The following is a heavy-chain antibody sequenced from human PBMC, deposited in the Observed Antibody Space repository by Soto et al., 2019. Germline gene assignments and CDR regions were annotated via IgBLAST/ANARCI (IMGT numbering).Heavy chain of an antibody. CDR3: ARGEKHIVVVTATPEGTFDP. V-gene: IGHV1-18*01. CDR1: GYTFTSYG. CDR2: ISAYNGNT. D-gene: IGHD2-21*02. Sequence: QVQLVQSGAEVKKPGASVKVSCKASGYTFTSYGISWVRQAPGQGLEWMGGISAYNGNTNYAQKLQGRVTMTTDTSTSTAYMELRGLRSDDTAVYYCARGEKHIVVVTATPEGTFDPWGQGTLVTVSS. J-gene: IGHJ5*02.